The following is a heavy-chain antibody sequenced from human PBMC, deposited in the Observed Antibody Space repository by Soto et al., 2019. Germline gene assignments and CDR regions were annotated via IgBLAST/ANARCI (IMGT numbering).Heavy chain of an antibody. J-gene: IGHJ4*02. CDR3: AIVYSVNYLFYFDY. CDR2: IFYTGST. D-gene: IGHD6-13*01. V-gene: IGHV4-31*03. Sequence: QVQLQESGPGLVKPSETLSLTCTVSGGPFSRGGYYWSWIRQHPGKGLECIGYIFYTGSTYYNPTLKIRVTMSVDTSKRQFALTLSSLTAADTAVYYCAIVYSVNYLFYFDYWGQGALVTGSS. CDR1: GGPFSRGGYY.